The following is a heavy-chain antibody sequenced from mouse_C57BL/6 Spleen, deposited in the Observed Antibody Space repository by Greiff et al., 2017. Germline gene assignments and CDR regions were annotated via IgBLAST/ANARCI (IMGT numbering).Heavy chain of an antibody. Sequence: VQLQQSGAELVKPGASVKISCKASGYAFSSYWMNWVKQRPGKGLEWIGQLYPGDGDTNYNGKFKGKATLTADKSSSTAYMQLSSLTSEDSAVYFCARLDYGNYGAMDYWGQGTSVTVSS. J-gene: IGHJ4*01. CDR2: LYPGDGDT. CDR1: GYAFSSYW. V-gene: IGHV1-80*01. CDR3: ARLDYGNYGAMDY. D-gene: IGHD2-1*01.